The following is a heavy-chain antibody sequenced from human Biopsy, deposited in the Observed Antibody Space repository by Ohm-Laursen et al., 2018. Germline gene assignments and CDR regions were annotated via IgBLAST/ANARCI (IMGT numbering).Heavy chain of an antibody. V-gene: IGHV1-46*01. Sequence: GASVKVSCKASGYSFTSYYMHWVRQAPGQGLEWMGMINPSGSTTSYPQIFQGRVTMTRDTSKSTVYMELSSLRSADTAGYFCARNTGWYGDLYYFDYWGQGTLVTVSS. CDR2: INPSGSTT. CDR3: ARNTGWYGDLYYFDY. D-gene: IGHD6-19*01. J-gene: IGHJ4*02. CDR1: GYSFTSYY.